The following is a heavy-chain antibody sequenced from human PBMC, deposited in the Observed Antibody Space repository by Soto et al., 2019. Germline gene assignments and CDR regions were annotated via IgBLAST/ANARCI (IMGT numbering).Heavy chain of an antibody. CDR2: IYYSGST. CDR1: GGSISSYY. J-gene: IGHJ4*02. CDR3: ARREVTYYYGSGSYYFDY. Sequence: PSETLSLTCTVSGGSISSYYWRWIRQPPGKGLEWIGYIYYSGSTNYNPSLKSRVTISVETSKNQFSLKLGSVTAADTAVYYFARREVTYYYGSGSYYFDYWGQGTLVTVSS. D-gene: IGHD3-10*01. V-gene: IGHV4-59*01.